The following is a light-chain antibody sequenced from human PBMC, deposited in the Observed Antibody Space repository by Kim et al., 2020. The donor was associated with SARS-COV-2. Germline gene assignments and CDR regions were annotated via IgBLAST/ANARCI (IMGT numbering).Light chain of an antibody. V-gene: IGKV1-16*02. CDR1: QDISNH. CDR2: AAS. J-gene: IGKJ5*01. CDR3: EQYHRYPPA. Sequence: DIQMTQSPSSLSASVGDRVTITCRATQDISNHVAWFQQKPGEAPKSLIYAASNLQSGVPSKFSGSGSGTDFTLTISSLQPEDSATYYCEQYHRYPPAFGQGTRLEIK.